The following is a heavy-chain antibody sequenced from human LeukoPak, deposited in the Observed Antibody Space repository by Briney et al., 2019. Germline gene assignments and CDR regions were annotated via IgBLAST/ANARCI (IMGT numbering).Heavy chain of an antibody. Sequence: NPSETLSLTCTVSGGSISSSSYYWGWIRQPPGKGLEWIGTIYYSGNTYYDPSLKSRVTISVDTSKNQFSLKLTSVTAADTAVYYCARHVNYFDSSGYPRFFDYWGQGILVTVSS. CDR1: GGSISSSSYY. CDR3: ARHVNYFDSSGYPRFFDY. D-gene: IGHD3-22*01. J-gene: IGHJ4*02. CDR2: IYYSGNT. V-gene: IGHV4-39*01.